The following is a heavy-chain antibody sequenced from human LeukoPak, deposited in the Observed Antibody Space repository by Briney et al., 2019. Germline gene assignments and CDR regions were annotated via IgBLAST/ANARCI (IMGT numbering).Heavy chain of an antibody. CDR1: GGSISSSSYY. Sequence: PSETLSLTCTVSGGSISSSSYYWGWIRQPPGKGLEWIGSVYYTGASYYNPSLKSRVTISIDTSKNHFSLNLTSVTAADTAVYYCARGAPPQNWGQVALVTVSS. V-gene: IGHV4-39*07. J-gene: IGHJ4*02. CDR2: VYYTGAS. CDR3: ARGAPPQN.